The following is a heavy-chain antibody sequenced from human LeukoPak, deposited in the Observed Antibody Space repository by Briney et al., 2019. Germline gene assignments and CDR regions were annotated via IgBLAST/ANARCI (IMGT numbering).Heavy chain of an antibody. CDR2: ISYDGSNK. CDR3: ARDRWFGESRYFDY. CDR1: GFTFSSYG. Sequence: GGSLRLSCAASGFTFSSYGMHWVRQAPGKGLEWVAVISYDGSNKYYADSVKGRFTISRDNSKNTLYLQMNSLRDEDTAVYYCARDRWFGESRYFDYWGQGTLVTVSS. V-gene: IGHV3-30*03. J-gene: IGHJ4*02. D-gene: IGHD3-10*01.